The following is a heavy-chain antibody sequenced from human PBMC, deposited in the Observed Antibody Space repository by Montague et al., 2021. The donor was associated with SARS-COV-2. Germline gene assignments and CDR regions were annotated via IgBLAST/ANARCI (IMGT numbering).Heavy chain of an antibody. Sequence: SETLSLTCAVYTEAFNGYYWTWIRQPPGKGLEWIGEVSRPGSAKYNPSLKSRVTISADTYRKQVSLRLISVTAADTATYYCARGVYNRVIFVVSPRYYFDYWGQGTMVAVSA. V-gene: IGHV4-34*01. CDR2: VSRPGSA. D-gene: IGHD3-9*01. CDR3: ARGVYNRVIFVVSPRYYFDY. J-gene: IGHJ4*02. CDR1: TEAFNGYY.